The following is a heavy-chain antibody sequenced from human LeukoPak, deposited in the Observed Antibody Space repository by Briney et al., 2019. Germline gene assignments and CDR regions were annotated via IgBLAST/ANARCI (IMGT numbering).Heavy chain of an antibody. CDR2: ISYDGSSK. Sequence: PGGSLRLSCAASGFTFSSYAMHWVRQAPGKGLEWVAVISYDGSSKYYADSVKGRFTISGDNSKNTLYLQMNSLRAEDTAVYYCARDRDYYGSGSPPYYFDYWGQGTLVTVSS. CDR3: ARDRDYYGSGSPPYYFDY. D-gene: IGHD3-10*01. J-gene: IGHJ4*02. V-gene: IGHV3-30-3*01. CDR1: GFTFSSYA.